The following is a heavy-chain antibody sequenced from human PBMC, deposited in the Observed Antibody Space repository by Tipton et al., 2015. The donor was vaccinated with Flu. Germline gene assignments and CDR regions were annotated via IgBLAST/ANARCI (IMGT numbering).Heavy chain of an antibody. J-gene: IGHJ5*01. CDR1: GYSISSNY. Sequence: TLSLTCTVSGYSISSNYWDWIRQAAGKELEWIGRIFVGGGTNYNPSLRGRVSMSADTYKNEISLRLTSVTAADTAVYYCAREQSGSQSHLVAWGHGTLVTVSS. CDR2: IFVGGGT. V-gene: IGHV4-4*07. D-gene: IGHD1-26*01. CDR3: AREQSGSQSHLVA.